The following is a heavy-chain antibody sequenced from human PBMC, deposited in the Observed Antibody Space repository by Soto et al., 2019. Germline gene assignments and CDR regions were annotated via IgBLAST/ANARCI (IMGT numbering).Heavy chain of an antibody. D-gene: IGHD3-3*01. V-gene: IGHV1-69*06. J-gene: IGHJ6*02. Sequence: GASVKVSCKASGGTFSSYAISWVRQAPGQGLEWMGGIIPIFGTANYARKFQGRVTITADKSTSTAYMELSSLRSEDTAVYYCARGRDFWSGPYYYGMDVWGQGTTVTVSS. CDR2: IIPIFGTA. CDR3: ARGRDFWSGPYYYGMDV. CDR1: GGTFSSYA.